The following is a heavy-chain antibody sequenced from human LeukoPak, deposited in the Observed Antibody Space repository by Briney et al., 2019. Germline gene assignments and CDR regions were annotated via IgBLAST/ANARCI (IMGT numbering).Heavy chain of an antibody. J-gene: IGHJ4*02. CDR2: IWYDGSNK. V-gene: IGHV3-33*01. Sequence: GGSLRLSCAASGFTFSSYGMHWVRQAPGKGLEWVAVIWYDGSNKYYADSVKGRFTISRDNSKNTLYLQMNSLRAEDTAVYYCARKGVTGLFDYWGQGTLVTVSS. D-gene: IGHD3-10*01. CDR1: GFTFSSYG. CDR3: ARKGVTGLFDY.